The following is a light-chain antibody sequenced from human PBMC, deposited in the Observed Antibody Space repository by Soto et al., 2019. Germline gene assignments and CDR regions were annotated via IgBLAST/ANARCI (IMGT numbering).Light chain of an antibody. J-gene: IGKJ1*01. CDR1: QSISSSY. Sequence: EIVLTQSPGTLSLSPGERATLSCRASQSISSSYLAWYQQKPGQAPRLLIYGASSRATGFPDRFSGSGSGTDFTLTISRLEPEDFAGYYCQQYGSSPWTFGQGTKVDIK. CDR3: QQYGSSPWT. CDR2: GAS. V-gene: IGKV3-20*01.